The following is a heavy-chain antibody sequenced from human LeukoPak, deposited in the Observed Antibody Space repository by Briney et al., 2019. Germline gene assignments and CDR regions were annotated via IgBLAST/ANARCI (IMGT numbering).Heavy chain of an antibody. D-gene: IGHD1-1*01. Sequence: GGSLRLSCTTSGFAFSNYAMNWVRQAPGKGPEWVSGISGFNTYYADSVKGRFTIFRDNSKNVLYMQRDRLRAEDTAVYSCGKDVCTRPRCLLYFDSWGQGTLVTVSS. V-gene: IGHV3-23*01. CDR1: GFAFSNYA. CDR2: ISGFNT. J-gene: IGHJ4*02. CDR3: GKDVCTRPRCLLYFDS.